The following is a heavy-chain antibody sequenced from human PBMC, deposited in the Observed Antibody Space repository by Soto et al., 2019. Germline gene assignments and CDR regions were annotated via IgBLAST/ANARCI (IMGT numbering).Heavy chain of an antibody. CDR3: ARRFDGHNYAYGMDV. CDR2: IYYNGIT. V-gene: IGHV4-59*08. CDR1: GGSISPYY. J-gene: IGHJ6*02. D-gene: IGHD5-12*01. Sequence: QVPLQESGPGLVKPSETLSLNCIVSGGSISPYYWSWIRQPPGKGLEWIGFIYYNGITNYNPSLKRRVTILVETSKKQFSLKLGSVTAADTALYVCARRFDGHNYAYGMDVWGQGTTVTVSS.